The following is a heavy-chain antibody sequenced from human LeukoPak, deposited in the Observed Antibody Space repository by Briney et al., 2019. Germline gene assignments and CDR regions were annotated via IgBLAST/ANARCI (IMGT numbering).Heavy chain of an antibody. Sequence: GGSLRLSCAASGFSFSDYWMDWVRQAPGKGMEWVANINQDGSEQYYVDSVKGRFTTSRDNAKNSLYLQMNSLRAEDTAVYYCSRSLDYWGQGALVTVSS. J-gene: IGHJ4*02. CDR2: INQDGSEQ. CDR1: GFSFSDYW. V-gene: IGHV3-7*01. CDR3: SRSLDY.